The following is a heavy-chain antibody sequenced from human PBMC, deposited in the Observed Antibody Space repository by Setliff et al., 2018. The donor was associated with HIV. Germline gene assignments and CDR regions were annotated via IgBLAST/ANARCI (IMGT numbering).Heavy chain of an antibody. Sequence: SETLSLTCTVSGGSISSYYWSWIRQPPGKGLEWIGHIYIGSTNYNPSLKSRVTISADTSKNQFSLKLSSVTAADTAVYYCERTYSSSWYSSHLWVDYWGQGTLVTVSS. J-gene: IGHJ4*02. D-gene: IGHD6-13*01. CDR2: IYIGST. V-gene: IGHV4-4*08. CDR3: ERTYSSSWYSSHLWVDY. CDR1: GGSISSYY.